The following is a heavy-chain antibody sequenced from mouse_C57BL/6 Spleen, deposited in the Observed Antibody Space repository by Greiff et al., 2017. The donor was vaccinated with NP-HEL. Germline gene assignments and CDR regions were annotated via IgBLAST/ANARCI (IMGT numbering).Heavy chain of an antibody. CDR3: ARQDSSGYPPYYAMDY. J-gene: IGHJ4*01. D-gene: IGHD3-2*02. CDR2: IYPGSGNT. CDR1: GYTFTDYY. Sequence: VQLQQSGAELVRPGASVKLSCKASGYTFTDYYINWVKQRPGQGLEWIARIYPGSGNTYYNEKFKGKATLTAEKSSSTAYMQLSSLTSEDSAVYFCARQDSSGYPPYYAMDYWGQGTSVTVSS. V-gene: IGHV1-76*01.